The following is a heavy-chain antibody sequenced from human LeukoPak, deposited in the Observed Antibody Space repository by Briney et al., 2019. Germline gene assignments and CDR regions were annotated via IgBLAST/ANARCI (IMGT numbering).Heavy chain of an antibody. D-gene: IGHD2-2*01. Sequence: SETLSLTCTVSGGSVSSGSYYWSWIRQPPGKGLEWIGYIYYSGSTNYNPSLKSRVTISVDTSKNQFSLKLSSVTAADMAVYYCARDHLYCSSTSCYVVFDYWGQGTLVTVSS. CDR1: GGSVSSGSYY. CDR2: IYYSGST. J-gene: IGHJ4*02. CDR3: ARDHLYCSSTSCYVVFDY. V-gene: IGHV4-61*01.